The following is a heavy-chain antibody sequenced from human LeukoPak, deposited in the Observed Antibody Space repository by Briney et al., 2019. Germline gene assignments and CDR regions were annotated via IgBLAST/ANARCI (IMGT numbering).Heavy chain of an antibody. D-gene: IGHD3-10*01. Sequence: PGGSLRLSCAASGFTFSHYWMSWVRQAPGKGLEWVANIKQDGSEKNYVGSVKGRFSVSRGNAKNSLSLQMNTLRAEDTAVYYCANDYRSGSFHDFWGQGTLVTVSS. CDR3: ANDYRSGSFHDF. V-gene: IGHV3-7*05. CDR1: GFTFSHYW. J-gene: IGHJ4*02. CDR2: IKQDGSEK.